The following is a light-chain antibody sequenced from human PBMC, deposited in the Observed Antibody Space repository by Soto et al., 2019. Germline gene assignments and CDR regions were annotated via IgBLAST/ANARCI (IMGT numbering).Light chain of an antibody. CDR2: GAS. CDR3: QQYGSSPRT. J-gene: IGKJ1*01. V-gene: IGKV3-20*01. Sequence: EIVLTQSPGTLSSSPGERATLSCRASQSVSSSNIAWYQQKPGQAPRLLIYGASDRATGIPDRFSGSGSGTDFPLPISRLEPEDFAVYYCQQYGSSPRTFGQGTKVEI. CDR1: QSVSSSN.